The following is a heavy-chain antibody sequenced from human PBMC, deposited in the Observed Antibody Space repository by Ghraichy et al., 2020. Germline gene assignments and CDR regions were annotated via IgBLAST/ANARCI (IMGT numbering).Heavy chain of an antibody. CDR3: ARLWGSGSYVGGHFDY. CDR1: GYSFTSYW. CDR2: IYPGDSDT. Sequence: GESLNISCKGSGYSFTSYWIGWVRQMPGKGLEWMGIIYPGDSDTRYSPSFQGQVTISADKSISTAYLQWSSLKASDTAMYYCARLWGSGSYVGGHFDYWGQGTLVTVSS. J-gene: IGHJ4*02. V-gene: IGHV5-51*01. D-gene: IGHD3-10*01.